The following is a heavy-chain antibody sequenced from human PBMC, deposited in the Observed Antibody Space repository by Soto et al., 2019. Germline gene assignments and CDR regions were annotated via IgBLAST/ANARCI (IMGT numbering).Heavy chain of an antibody. D-gene: IGHD2-15*01. J-gene: IGHJ6*03. Sequence: QVQLVQSGAEVKKPGASVKVSCRASGYTFTSFGISWVRQAPGQGLEWMGWISTYNGNTNYAQKVQGRVTMTTDTSTSTAYMDLGSLRSDDTAVYYCARLGYCSGGSCYDYYNCYMDVWGKGTTVTVSS. CDR1: GYTFTSFG. CDR2: ISTYNGNT. V-gene: IGHV1-18*01. CDR3: ARLGYCSGGSCYDYYNCYMDV.